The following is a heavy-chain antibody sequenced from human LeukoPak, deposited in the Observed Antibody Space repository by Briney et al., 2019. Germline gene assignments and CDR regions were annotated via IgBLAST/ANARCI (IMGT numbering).Heavy chain of an antibody. CDR1: GFTFSYYG. J-gene: IGHJ4*02. CDR3: ARALYSGGWYGGDY. Sequence: PGGSLRLSCAESGFTFSYYGMHWVRQAPGKGLEWVAVIWNDGNKKYYADSVKGRFTISRDNSKNTLYLQMNSLRAEDTAIYYCARALYSGGWYGGDYWGQGTLVTVSS. V-gene: IGHV3-33*01. CDR2: IWNDGNKK. D-gene: IGHD6-19*01.